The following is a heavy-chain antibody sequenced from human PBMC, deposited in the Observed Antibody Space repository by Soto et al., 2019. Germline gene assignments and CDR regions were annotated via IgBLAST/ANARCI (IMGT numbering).Heavy chain of an antibody. J-gene: IGHJ6*02. CDR3: ARQKDSSSWRYYYGMDV. CDR1: GYSFTSYW. CDR2: IYPGDSDT. Sequence: PGESLKISCKGSGYSFTSYWIGWVRQMPGKGLEWMGIIYPGDSDTRYSPSFQGQVTTSADKSISTAYLQWSSLNASDTAMYYCARQKDSSSWRYYYGMDVWGQGTTVTVSS. D-gene: IGHD6-13*01. V-gene: IGHV5-51*01.